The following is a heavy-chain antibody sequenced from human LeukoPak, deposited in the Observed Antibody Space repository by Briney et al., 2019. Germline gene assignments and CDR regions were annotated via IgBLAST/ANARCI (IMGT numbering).Heavy chain of an antibody. CDR1: GFTFSDYY. J-gene: IGHJ6*03. V-gene: IGHV3-11*04. CDR3: ARNDLEWLLSRYYYYYMDV. CDR2: ISSSGSTI. Sequence: GGSLRLSCAASGFTFSDYYMSWIRQAPGKGLEWVSYISSSGSTIYYADSVKGRFTISRDNAKNSLYLQMNSLRAEDTAVYYCARNDLEWLLSRYYYYYMDVWGKGTTVTVSS. D-gene: IGHD3-3*01.